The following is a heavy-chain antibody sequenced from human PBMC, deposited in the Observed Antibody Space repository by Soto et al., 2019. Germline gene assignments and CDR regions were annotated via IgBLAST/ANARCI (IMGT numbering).Heavy chain of an antibody. V-gene: IGHV3-30-3*01. CDR3: ARDSTKYSSSSLVPDY. J-gene: IGHJ4*02. CDR1: GFTISSYA. Sequence: QVQLVESRGGVVQPGRSLRLSCAASGFTISSYAMHWVRQAPGKGLEWVAVISYDGSNKYYADSVKGRFTISRDNSKNTLYLQMNSLRAEDTAGYYCARDSTKYSSSSLVPDYWGQGTLVTVSS. D-gene: IGHD6-6*01. CDR2: ISYDGSNK.